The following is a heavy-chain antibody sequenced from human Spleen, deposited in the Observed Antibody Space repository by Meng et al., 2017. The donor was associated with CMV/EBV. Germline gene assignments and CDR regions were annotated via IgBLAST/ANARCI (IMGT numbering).Heavy chain of an antibody. V-gene: IGHV1-18*01. Sequence: ASVKVSCKASGYTFSSFSINWVRQAPGQGLEWMGWISGYNGDTKYAQKFQGRVTVTTDTSTRTAYMELRGLSSDDTAVYYCTRAPEQLPPESPFDYWGQGTLVTVSS. CDR2: ISGYNGDT. CDR3: TRAPEQLPPESPFDY. CDR1: GYTFSSFS. J-gene: IGHJ4*02. D-gene: IGHD2-2*01.